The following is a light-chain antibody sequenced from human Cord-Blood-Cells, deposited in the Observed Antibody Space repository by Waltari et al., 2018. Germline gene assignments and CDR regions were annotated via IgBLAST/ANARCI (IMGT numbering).Light chain of an antibody. Sequence: QSALTQPPYASGSPGQSVTISCTGTSSDVGGYNYVSWYQQHPGKAPQLMIYDVSKRPSGFPDRFSGSKPGNTASLTVSGLQAEDEADYYCSSYAGSNDFVFGTGTKVTVL. CDR1: SSDVGGYNY. CDR3: SSYAGSNDFV. V-gene: IGLV2-8*01. J-gene: IGLJ1*01. CDR2: DVS.